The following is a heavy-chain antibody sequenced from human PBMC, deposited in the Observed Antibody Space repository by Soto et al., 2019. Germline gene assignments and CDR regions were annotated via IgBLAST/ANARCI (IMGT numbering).Heavy chain of an antibody. CDR3: ASQIFWSGSTAHGMDV. D-gene: IGHD3-3*01. J-gene: IGHJ6*02. CDR2: IWFDGTKK. V-gene: IGHV3-33*01. Sequence: PGGSLRLSCAASGFTFSTYGMHWVRQAPGKGLEWVAVIWFDGTKKYYADSVNGRFTISRDNSKNTLYLQMNSLRAEDTAVYYCASQIFWSGSTAHGMDVWGQGIAVTVSS. CDR1: GFTFSTYG.